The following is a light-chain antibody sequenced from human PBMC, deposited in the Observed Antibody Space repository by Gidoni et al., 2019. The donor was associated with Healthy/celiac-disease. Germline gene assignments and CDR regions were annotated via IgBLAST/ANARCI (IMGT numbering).Light chain of an antibody. V-gene: IGLV3-21*04. Sequence: YVPTHPPSGSVAPGKTARITCGGNNIGSTSVHWYQQKPGQAPLLVIYDDTDRPSGIPERFSGSNSGNTATLTISRVEAGDEAEYYCQVWDSSSGVFGGGTKLTVL. J-gene: IGLJ3*02. CDR2: DDT. CDR1: NIGSTS. CDR3: QVWDSSSGV.